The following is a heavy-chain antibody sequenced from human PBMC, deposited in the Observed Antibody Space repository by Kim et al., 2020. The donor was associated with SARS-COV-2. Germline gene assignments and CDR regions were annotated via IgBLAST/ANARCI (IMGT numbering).Heavy chain of an antibody. Sequence: RYIPSLKSRLSITKDTSKNQVVLNLTNMDPVDTATYYCARLSHSSFWYFDLWGRGTLITVSS. J-gene: IGHJ2*01. CDR3: ARLSHSSFWYFDL. V-gene: IGHV2-5*01.